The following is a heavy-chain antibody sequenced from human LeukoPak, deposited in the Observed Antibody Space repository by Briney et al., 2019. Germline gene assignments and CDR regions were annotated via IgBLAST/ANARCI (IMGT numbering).Heavy chain of an antibody. Sequence: GGSLRLSCAASGFTFSSYSMNWVRQASGKGLEWVSSISSSSSYIYYADSVKGRFTISRDNAKNSLYLQMNSLRAEDTAVYYCSTIRGGARALYWGQGTLVTVSS. CDR1: GFTFSSYS. CDR3: STIRGGARALY. D-gene: IGHD2-15*01. V-gene: IGHV3-21*01. J-gene: IGHJ4*02. CDR2: ISSSSSYI.